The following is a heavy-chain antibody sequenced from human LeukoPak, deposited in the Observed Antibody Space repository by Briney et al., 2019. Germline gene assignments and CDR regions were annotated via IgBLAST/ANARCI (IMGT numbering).Heavy chain of an antibody. V-gene: IGHV3-23*01. CDR3: AREAPIMITFGGVIVYYFDY. CDR2: ISGSGGNT. CDR1: GFTFSSYA. D-gene: IGHD3-16*02. J-gene: IGHJ4*02. Sequence: RGSLRLSCAASGFTFSSYAMSWVRQAPGKGLEWVSAISGSGGNTYYADSVKGRFTISRDNSKNTLYLQMNSLRAEDTAVYYCAREAPIMITFGGVIVYYFDYWGQGALVTVSS.